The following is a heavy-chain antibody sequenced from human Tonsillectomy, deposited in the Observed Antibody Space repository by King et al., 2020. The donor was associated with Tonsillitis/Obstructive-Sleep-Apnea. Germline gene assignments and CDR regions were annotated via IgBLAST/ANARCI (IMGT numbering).Heavy chain of an antibody. CDR1: GFIFNNFG. CDR3: ARLSGSYYFDD. Sequence: QLVQSGGGVVQPGRSLRLSCAASGFIFNNFGMVWVRQTPGKGLEWVALIWYDGTNKYYADSVKGRFTISRDSSKNTLYLQMSSLRAEDTAVYYCARLSGSYYFDDWGQGTLVTVSS. J-gene: IGHJ4*02. CDR2: IWYDGTNK. D-gene: IGHD1-26*01. V-gene: IGHV3-33*03.